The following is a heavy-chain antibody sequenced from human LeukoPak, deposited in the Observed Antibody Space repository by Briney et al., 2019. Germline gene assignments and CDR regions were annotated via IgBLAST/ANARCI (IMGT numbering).Heavy chain of an antibody. CDR2: ISGSGGTA. J-gene: IGHJ4*02. D-gene: IGHD3-22*01. CDR1: GFTFSIYA. Sequence: GGSLRLSCAASGFTFSIYAMSWVRQAPGKGLEWVSAISGSGGTAYYAGSVKGRFTISRDNSKNTLYLQMNSLRAEDTAVYYCAKKGYYDGSGYYMYYFDHWGQGTLVTVSS. CDR3: AKKGYYDGSGYYMYYFDH. V-gene: IGHV3-23*01.